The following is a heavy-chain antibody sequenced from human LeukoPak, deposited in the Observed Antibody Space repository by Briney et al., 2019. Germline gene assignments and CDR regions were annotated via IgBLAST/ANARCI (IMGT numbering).Heavy chain of an antibody. J-gene: IGHJ4*02. Sequence: SQTLSLTCTVSGGSISSGDYYWSWIRQPPGKGLEWIGYIYYSGSTYYNPSLKSRVTISVDTSKNQFSLKLSSVTAADTAVYYCASLPITMIVVGGYWGQGTLVTVSS. D-gene: IGHD3-22*01. CDR1: GGSISSGDYY. V-gene: IGHV4-30-4*01. CDR2: IYYSGST. CDR3: ASLPITMIVVGGY.